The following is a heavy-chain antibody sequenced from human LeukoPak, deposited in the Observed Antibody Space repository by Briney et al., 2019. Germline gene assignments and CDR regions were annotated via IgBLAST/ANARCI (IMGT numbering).Heavy chain of an antibody. CDR3: AKDIAYYYDSSGPLFDN. D-gene: IGHD3-22*01. Sequence: GGSLRLSCAASGFTFSSYSMNWVRQAPGKGLEWVSYISSSGSTIYYADSVKGRFTISRDNAKNSLYLQMNSLRAEDTAVYYCAKDIAYYYDSSGPLFDNWGQGTLVTVSS. CDR1: GFTFSSYS. V-gene: IGHV3-48*04. CDR2: ISSSGSTI. J-gene: IGHJ4*02.